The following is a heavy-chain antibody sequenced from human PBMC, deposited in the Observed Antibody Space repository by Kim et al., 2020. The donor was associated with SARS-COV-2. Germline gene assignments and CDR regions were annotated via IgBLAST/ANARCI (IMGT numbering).Heavy chain of an antibody. J-gene: IGHJ3*02. CDR2: INTNTGNP. D-gene: IGHD2-15*01. V-gene: IGHV7-4-1*02. CDR3: ARDPSRSRNYIVVVVAATGAFDI. CDR1: GYTFTSYA. Sequence: ASVKVSCKASGYTFTSYAMNWVRQAPGQGLEWMGWINTNTGNPTYAQGFTGRFVFSLDTSVSTAYLQISSLKAEDTAVYYCARDPSRSRNYIVVVVAATGAFDIWGQGTMVTVSS.